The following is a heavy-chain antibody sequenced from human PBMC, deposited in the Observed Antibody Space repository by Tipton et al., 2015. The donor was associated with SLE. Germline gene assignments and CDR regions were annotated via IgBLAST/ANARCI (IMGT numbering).Heavy chain of an antibody. CDR3: ARLDARRDAFDI. Sequence: TLSLTCTVSGGSISSYYWNWIRQPPGKGLEWIGYIYYSGSTNYNPSLKSRVTISVDTSKNQFSLKLSSVTAADTAVYYCARLDARRDAFDIWGQGTMVTVSS. J-gene: IGHJ3*02. CDR2: IYYSGST. D-gene: IGHD1-1*01. CDR1: GGSISSYY. V-gene: IGHV4-59*01.